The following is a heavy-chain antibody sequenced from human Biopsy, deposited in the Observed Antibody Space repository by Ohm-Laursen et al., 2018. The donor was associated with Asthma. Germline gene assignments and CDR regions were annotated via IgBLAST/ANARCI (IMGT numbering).Heavy chain of an antibody. J-gene: IGHJ4*02. CDR2: ISYDGSNE. CDR3: AKELFPGWELRRGPDS. CDR1: RFTYE. V-gene: IGHV3-30*18. Sequence: SSLRLSCTASRFTYEMRWVRQAPGKGLEWVAVISYDGSNEDYADSVKGRFTISRDNSKNTLFLEMNSLRPEDTAVYYCAKELFPGWELRRGPDSWGQGTLVTVSS. D-gene: IGHD1-26*01.